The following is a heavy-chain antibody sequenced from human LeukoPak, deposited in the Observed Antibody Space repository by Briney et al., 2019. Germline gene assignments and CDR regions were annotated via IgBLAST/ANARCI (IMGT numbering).Heavy chain of an antibody. CDR3: ARDLRSGVTGDAFDI. CDR2: ISSSGSTI. J-gene: IGHJ3*02. CDR1: GFTFSDYY. V-gene: IGHV3-11*04. Sequence: GGSLRLSCAASGFTFSDYYMSWIRQAPGKGLEWVSYISSSGSTIYYADSVKGRFTISRDNAKNSLYLQMNSLRAEDTAVYYCARDLRSGVTGDAFDIWAKGQWSPSLQ. D-gene: IGHD6-25*01.